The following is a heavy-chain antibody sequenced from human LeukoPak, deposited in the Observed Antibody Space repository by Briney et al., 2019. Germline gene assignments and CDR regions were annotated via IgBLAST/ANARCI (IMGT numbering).Heavy chain of an antibody. CDR2: INPNSGGT. V-gene: IGHV1-2*02. D-gene: IGHD3-10*01. Sequence: ASVKVSRKASGYTFTGYYMHWVRQAPGQGLEWMGWINPNSGGTNYAQKFQGRVTMTRDTSISTAYMELSRLRSDDTAVYYCAREDWFGELSTNWFDPWGRGTLVTVSS. J-gene: IGHJ5*02. CDR1: GYTFTGYY. CDR3: AREDWFGELSTNWFDP.